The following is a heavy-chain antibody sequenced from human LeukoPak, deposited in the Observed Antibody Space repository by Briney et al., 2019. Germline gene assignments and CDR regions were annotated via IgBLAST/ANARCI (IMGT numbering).Heavy chain of an antibody. V-gene: IGHV4-4*09. CDR1: GGSISSYY. CDR3: ATYHYDFWSGNYYFDY. Sequence: SETLSLTCTVSGGSISSYYWSWIRQPPGKGLEWIGYIYTSGSTNYNPSLKSRVTISVDTSKNQLSLKLSSVTAADTAVYYCATYHYDFWSGNYYFDYWGQGTLVTVSS. D-gene: IGHD3-3*01. CDR2: IYTSGST. J-gene: IGHJ4*02.